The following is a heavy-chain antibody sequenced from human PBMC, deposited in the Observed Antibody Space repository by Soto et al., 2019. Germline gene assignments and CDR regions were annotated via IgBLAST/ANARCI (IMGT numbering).Heavy chain of an antibody. Sequence: QVQLVQSGGGVIQPGKSLRLSCAASGITFTTYGMHWVRQTPGKGLEWVAVVSYDGSHKYYAYSVKGRFTISRDDSKNTLYLQMNSLRVEDTAVYYCAKEMYPRTVLDSSSPWGDYWGQGTLVTVSS. CDR3: AKEMYPRTVLDSSSPWGDY. J-gene: IGHJ4*02. CDR1: GITFTTYG. V-gene: IGHV3-30*18. CDR2: VSYDGSHK. D-gene: IGHD6-6*01.